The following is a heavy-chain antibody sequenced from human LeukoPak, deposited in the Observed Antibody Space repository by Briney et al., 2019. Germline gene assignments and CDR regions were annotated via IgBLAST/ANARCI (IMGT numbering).Heavy chain of an antibody. V-gene: IGHV1-46*03. CDR3: ARDLEYYYDSSGYSSDDY. J-gene: IGHJ4*02. D-gene: IGHD3-22*01. CDR2: SNPCGGRT. Sequence: ASVKVSCKASGYTFTSDYMHWVRQAPGQGHERMWISNPCGGRTSYAQKFQGRGTLTRVASQSKVYPELSSLGSEDAAVYSCARDLEYYYDSSGYSSDDYWGQGTLVTVSS. CDR1: GYTFTSDY.